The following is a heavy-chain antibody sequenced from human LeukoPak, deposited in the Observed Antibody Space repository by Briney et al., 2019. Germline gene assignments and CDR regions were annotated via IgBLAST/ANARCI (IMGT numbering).Heavy chain of an antibody. Sequence: SETLSLTCTVSGVSISSYYWSWIRQPPGKGLEWIGYIYYSGSTNYNPSLKSRVTISVDTSKNQFSLKLSSVTAADTAVYYCARTYYDYIWGSYLHFDYWGQGTLATVSS. J-gene: IGHJ4*02. CDR3: ARTYYDYIWGSYLHFDY. D-gene: IGHD3-16*02. CDR1: GVSISSYY. CDR2: IYYSGST. V-gene: IGHV4-59*01.